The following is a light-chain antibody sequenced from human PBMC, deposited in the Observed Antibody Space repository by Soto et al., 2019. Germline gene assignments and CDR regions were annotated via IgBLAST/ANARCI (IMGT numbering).Light chain of an antibody. Sequence: QSALTQPASLSGSPGQSISISCTGTSSNLNSISWYQQRPGTAPKLIIYEVSKRPSGISRRFSGSKSANTASLTISGLQAVDEGDYYCSSFVGGSNVVFGGGTKLTVL. J-gene: IGLJ2*01. CDR1: SSNLNS. CDR3: SSFVGGSNVV. CDR2: EVS. V-gene: IGLV2-23*02.